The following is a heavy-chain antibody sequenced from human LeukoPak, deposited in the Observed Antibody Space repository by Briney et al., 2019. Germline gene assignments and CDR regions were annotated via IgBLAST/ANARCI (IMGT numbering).Heavy chain of an antibody. CDR3: ARPYSSAWANALDI. Sequence: GGSLRLSCAVPGFTLSSSWMHWVRQAPGKGLVWVSRINTGGSSTAYADSVKGRFTISRDNAENTLYLQMNSLRVEDTAVYYCARPYSSAWANALDIWGQGTMVTVSS. CDR2: INTGGSST. CDR1: GFTLSSSW. V-gene: IGHV3-74*01. J-gene: IGHJ3*02. D-gene: IGHD6-19*01.